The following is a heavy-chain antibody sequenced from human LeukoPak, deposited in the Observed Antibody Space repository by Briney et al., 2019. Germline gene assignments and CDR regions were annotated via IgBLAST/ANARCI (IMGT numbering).Heavy chain of an antibody. Sequence: SETLSLTCTVSGGSIYAYYWNWVRQPAGKGLEWIGRIYSSGSTNYNPSLKSQVTISVDTSKNQFSLKLSSVTAADTAVYYCARSTAYYYGSGRPYYYYYYMDVWGKGTTVTISS. V-gene: IGHV4-4*07. D-gene: IGHD3-10*01. J-gene: IGHJ6*03. CDR2: IYSSGST. CDR1: GGSIYAYY. CDR3: ARSTAYYYGSGRPYYYYYYMDV.